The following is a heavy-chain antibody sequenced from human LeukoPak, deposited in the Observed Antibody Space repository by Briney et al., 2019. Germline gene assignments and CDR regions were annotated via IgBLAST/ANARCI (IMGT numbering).Heavy chain of an antibody. V-gene: IGHV3-30-3*01. Sequence: GGSLRLSCAASGFTFSSYAMHWVRQAPGKGLEWVALISYDGSNKYYADSVKGRFTISRDNSKNTLYLQMNSLRAEDTAVYYCARGLAAPLRLLPQHWGQGTLVTVSS. CDR3: ARGLAAPLRLLPQH. D-gene: IGHD6-13*01. J-gene: IGHJ1*01. CDR1: GFTFSSYA. CDR2: ISYDGSNK.